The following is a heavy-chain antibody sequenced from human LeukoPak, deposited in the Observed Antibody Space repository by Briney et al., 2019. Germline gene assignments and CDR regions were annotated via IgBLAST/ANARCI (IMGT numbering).Heavy chain of an antibody. J-gene: IGHJ6*03. CDR1: GFRFSSYG. CDR3: ARDLNYYGSGSYGPYYYYMDV. CDR2: IYSGGST. V-gene: IGHV3-66*01. Sequence: GGSLRLSCAASGFRFSSYGMSWVRQAPGKGLEWVSVIYSGGSTYYADSVKGRFTISRDNSKNTLYLQMNSLRAEDTAVYYCARDLNYYGSGSYGPYYYYMDVWGKGTTVTISS. D-gene: IGHD3-10*01.